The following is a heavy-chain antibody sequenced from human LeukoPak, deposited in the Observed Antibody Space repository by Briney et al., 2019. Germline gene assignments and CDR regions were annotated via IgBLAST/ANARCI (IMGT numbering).Heavy chain of an antibody. V-gene: IGHV1-69*06. J-gene: IGHJ4*02. CDR3: AIPVHDFWSGYFWGFDY. CDR2: IIPIFGTA. D-gene: IGHD3-3*01. CDR1: GGTFSSYA. Sequence: SVKVSCKASGGTFSSYAISWVRQAPGQGLEWMGGIIPIFGTANYAQKFQGRVTITADKSTSTAYMELSSLRSEDTAVYYCAIPVHDFWSGYFWGFDYWGQGTLVTVSS.